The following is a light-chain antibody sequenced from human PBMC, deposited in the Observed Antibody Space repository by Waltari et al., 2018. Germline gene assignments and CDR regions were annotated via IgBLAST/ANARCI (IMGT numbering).Light chain of an antibody. Sequence: QLVLTQSPSASASLGASVKRTCTLSSGHSSYAIAWHPEQPEKGPRDWMTLNSDGSHSKGDGIPDRFSGSSSGAERYLPIAGLQSEDGADYYCQTWGTGIWVFGGGTKLTVL. CDR2: LNSDGSH. V-gene: IGLV4-69*01. CDR3: QTWGTGIWV. J-gene: IGLJ3*02. CDR1: SGHSSYA.